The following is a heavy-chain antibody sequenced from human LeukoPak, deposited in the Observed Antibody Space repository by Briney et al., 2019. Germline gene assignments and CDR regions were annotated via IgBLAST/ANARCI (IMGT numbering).Heavy chain of an antibody. CDR2: ISAYNGNT. CDR1: GYTFTSYG. D-gene: IGHD2-2*01. Sequence: ASVKVSCKASGYTFTSYGISWVRQAPGQGLEWMGWISAYNGNTNYAQKLQGRVTMTTDTSTSTAYMELRSLRSDDTAVYYCARDDGVLGYCSSTSCSPGALDIWGQGTMVTVSS. J-gene: IGHJ3*02. CDR3: ARDDGVLGYCSSTSCSPGALDI. V-gene: IGHV1-18*01.